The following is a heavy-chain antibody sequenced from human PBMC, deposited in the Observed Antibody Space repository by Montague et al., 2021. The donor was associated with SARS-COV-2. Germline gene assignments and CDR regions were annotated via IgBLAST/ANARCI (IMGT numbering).Heavy chain of an antibody. V-gene: IGHV4-34*01. D-gene: IGHD2-2*02. J-gene: IGHJ6*03. Sequence: SETLSLTCAVHGGSFSTYSWKWIRQPPGKGLEWIGEIHHGGSTNYNPSLKSRVTISADTSKNQFSLKLTSVAAADTAVYYCARLGDGVVPSPILGVGPYYSYDYMDVWGKGTTVTVSS. CDR1: GGSFSTYS. CDR3: ARLGDGVVPSPILGVGPYYSYDYMDV. CDR2: IHHGGST.